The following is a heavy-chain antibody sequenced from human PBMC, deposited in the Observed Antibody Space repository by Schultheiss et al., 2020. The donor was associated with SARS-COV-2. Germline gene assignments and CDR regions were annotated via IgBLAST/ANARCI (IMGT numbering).Heavy chain of an antibody. CDR1: GFTFSSYG. CDR2: ISYDGSNK. D-gene: IGHD6-19*01. V-gene: IGHV3-30*03. J-gene: IGHJ4*02. Sequence: AGSLRLSCAASGFTFSSYGMHWVRQAPGKGLEWVAVISYDGSNKYYADSVKGRFTISRDNAKNSLYLQMNSLRAEDTAVYYCAREGIAVAGTEGSFDYWGQGTLVTVSS. CDR3: AREGIAVAGTEGSFDY.